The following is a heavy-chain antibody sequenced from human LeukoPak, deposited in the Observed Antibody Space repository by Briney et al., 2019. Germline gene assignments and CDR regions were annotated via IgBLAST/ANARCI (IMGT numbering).Heavy chain of an antibody. J-gene: IGHJ4*02. Sequence: PSETLSLTCTVSGGSISSSSYYWGWIRQPPGKGLEWIGSIYYSGSTYYNPSLKSRVTISVDTSKNQFSLKLSSVTAADTAVYYCARESYGSGSYVPSAFDYWGQGTLVTVSS. CDR1: GGSISSSSYY. CDR3: ARESYGSGSYVPSAFDY. CDR2: IYYSGST. D-gene: IGHD3-10*01. V-gene: IGHV4-39*07.